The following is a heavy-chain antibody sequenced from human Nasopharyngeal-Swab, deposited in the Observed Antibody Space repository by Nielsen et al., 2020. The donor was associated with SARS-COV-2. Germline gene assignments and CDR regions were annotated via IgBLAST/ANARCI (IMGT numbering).Heavy chain of an antibody. J-gene: IGHJ3*02. CDR2: IRCKAYGGTT. D-gene: IGHD2-15*01. Sequence: WIRQPPGKGLEWVGFIRCKAYGGTTAYAASVKGRFTISSDDSKSIAYLQMNSLKTEDTAVYYCTRHLGYCSGGSCYSVDAFDIWGQGTMVTVSS. CDR3: TRHLGYCSGGSCYSVDAFDI. V-gene: IGHV3-49*02.